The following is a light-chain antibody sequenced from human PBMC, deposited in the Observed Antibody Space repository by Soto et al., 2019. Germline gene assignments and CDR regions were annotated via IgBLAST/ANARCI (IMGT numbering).Light chain of an antibody. CDR2: GAS. CDR1: QSVGSN. CDR3: QQYDNLTLT. J-gene: IGKJ3*01. V-gene: IGKV3-15*01. Sequence: RVMTQSPANQSVSPGERATLSCRASQSVGSNLAWYQQKPGQAPRLLIFGASSRATGVPARFSGSGSGTEGTITINSLKQEDGAVYVGQQYDNLTLTFGPGTKVDI.